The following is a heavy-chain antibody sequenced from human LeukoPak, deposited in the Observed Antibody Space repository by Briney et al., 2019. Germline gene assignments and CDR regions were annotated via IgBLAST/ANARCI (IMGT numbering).Heavy chain of an antibody. CDR2: INAGNGNT. V-gene: IGHV1-3*01. Sequence: GASVKVSCKASGYTFTSYAMHWVRQAPGQRLEWMGWINAGNGNTKYSQKFQGRVTITRDTSASTAYMELSSLRSEDTAVYYCARADSSGYYYPSPDDAFDIWGQGTMATVSS. J-gene: IGHJ3*02. CDR1: GYTFTSYA. CDR3: ARADSSGYYYPSPDDAFDI. D-gene: IGHD3-22*01.